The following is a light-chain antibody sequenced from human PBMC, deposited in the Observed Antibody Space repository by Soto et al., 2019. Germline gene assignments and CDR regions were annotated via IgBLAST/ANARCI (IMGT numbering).Light chain of an antibody. CDR3: QVWDSSSDNRLRV. J-gene: IGLJ3*02. CDR2: DDS. V-gene: IGLV3-21*02. CDR1: NIGSKS. Sequence: SYELTQPPSVSVATGQTARITCWGNNIGSKSVHWYQQKPGQAPVLVVYDDSDRPSGIPERFSGSNSVNTATLTISRVEAGDDAAYYCQVWDSSSDNRLRVFGGGTKLTV.